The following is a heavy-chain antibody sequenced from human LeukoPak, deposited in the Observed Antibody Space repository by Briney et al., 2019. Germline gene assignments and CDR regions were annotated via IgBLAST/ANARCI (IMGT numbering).Heavy chain of an antibody. CDR2: VYYSGST. Sequence: SETLSLTCTVSGGSISSGGYYWSWIRQPPGKGLEWIGYVYYSGSTNYNPSLESRVTISVDTSKNQFSLKLSSVTAADTAVYYCAREYSSGWSGTGYWGQGTLVTVSS. D-gene: IGHD6-19*01. V-gene: IGHV4-61*08. CDR3: AREYSSGWSGTGY. CDR1: GGSISSGGYY. J-gene: IGHJ4*02.